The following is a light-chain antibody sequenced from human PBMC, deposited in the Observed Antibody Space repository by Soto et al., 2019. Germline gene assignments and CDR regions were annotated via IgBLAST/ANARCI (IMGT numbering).Light chain of an antibody. CDR3: QQYNSYWT. J-gene: IGKJ1*01. CDR1: QSISSW. Sequence: SVGDRVTITCRASQSISSWLAWYQQKPGKAPKLLIYDASSLESGVPSRFSGSGSGTEFTLTISSLQPDDFATYYCQQYNSYWTFGQGTKV. CDR2: DAS. V-gene: IGKV1-5*01.